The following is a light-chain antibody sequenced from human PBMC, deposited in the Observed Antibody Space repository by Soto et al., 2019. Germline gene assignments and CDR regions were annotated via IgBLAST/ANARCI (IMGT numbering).Light chain of an antibody. V-gene: IGKV3-20*01. CDR2: GAS. Sequence: EIVFTQSPGTLSLSPGEGATLSCRASQSVSSGYIAWYQQRPGQTPSLLIYGASTRATGIPDRFSGSGSGTHFTLTISRLEPGDFAVYYCQHFGGTTFTFGQGTRLEIK. CDR3: QHFGGTTFT. CDR1: QSVSSGY. J-gene: IGKJ5*01.